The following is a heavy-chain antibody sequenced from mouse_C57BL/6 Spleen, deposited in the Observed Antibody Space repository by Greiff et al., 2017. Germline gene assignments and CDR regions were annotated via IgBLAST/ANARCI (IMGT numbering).Heavy chain of an antibody. Sequence: EVQRVESGPGLVKPSQSLSLTCSVTGYSITSGYYWNWIRQFPGNKLEWMGYISYDGSNNYNPSLKNRISITRDTSKNQFFLKLNSVTTEDTATYYCARGGNGYIMDYWGQGTSVTVSS. CDR3: ARGGNGYIMDY. D-gene: IGHD2-2*01. V-gene: IGHV3-6*01. J-gene: IGHJ4*01. CDR1: GYSITSGYY. CDR2: ISYDGSN.